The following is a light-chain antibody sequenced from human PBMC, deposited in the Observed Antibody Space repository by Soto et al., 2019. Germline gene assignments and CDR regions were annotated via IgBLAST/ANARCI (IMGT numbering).Light chain of an antibody. CDR3: QQRCGGRLT. Sequence: EIVLTQSPATLSLSPGERAALSCRASQGVGRSLAWYQQKPGQAPRLLIYDAYNLDTGIPARFSGSGSETDFTLAIDNLDPEDFAVYYCQQRCGGRLTFGVGTKVEIK. J-gene: IGKJ4*01. V-gene: IGKV3-11*01. CDR2: DAY. CDR1: QGVGRS.